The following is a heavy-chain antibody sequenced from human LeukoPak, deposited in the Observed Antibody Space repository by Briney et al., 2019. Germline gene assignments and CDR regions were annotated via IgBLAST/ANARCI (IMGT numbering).Heavy chain of an antibody. J-gene: IGHJ2*01. CDR1: GGTFSSYA. D-gene: IGHD3-22*01. CDR2: IIPIFGTA. Sequence: GASVNVSCKASGGTFSSYAISWVRQAPGQGLEWMGRIIPIFGTANYAQKFQGRVTITTDESTSTAYIELSSLRSEDTAVYYCARSHVSYYDSSGLRYFDLWGRGTLVTVSS. V-gene: IGHV1-69*05. CDR3: ARSHVSYYDSSGLRYFDL.